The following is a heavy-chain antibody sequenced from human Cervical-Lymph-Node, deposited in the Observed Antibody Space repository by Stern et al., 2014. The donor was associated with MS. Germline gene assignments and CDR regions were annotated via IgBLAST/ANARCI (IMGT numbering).Heavy chain of an antibody. J-gene: IGHJ6*02. D-gene: IGHD6-6*01. Sequence: QIPLKESGPTLEKPTQTLTLTCTFSGFSLSTSGVGVGRIRQPPGKALEWLALMYWDDDTRYSPSLKSRLNITKDTSKNQVVLTMTNMDPVDTATYYCAHSSSAYYYYSGMDVWGQGTTVTVSS. CDR3: AHSSSAYYYYSGMDV. CDR2: MYWDDDT. V-gene: IGHV2-5*02. CDR1: GFSLSTSGVG.